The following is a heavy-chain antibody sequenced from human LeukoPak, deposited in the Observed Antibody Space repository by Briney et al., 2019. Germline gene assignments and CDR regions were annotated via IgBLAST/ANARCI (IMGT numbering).Heavy chain of an antibody. V-gene: IGHV1-18*01. D-gene: IGHD1-26*01. Sequence: ASVKVSCKASGYTFTSYGISWVRQAPGQGLEWMGWISAYNGNTNYAQKLQGRVTMTTDTSTSTAYMELRSLRSDDTAVYYCARDLRISGSKLFDYWGQGTLVTVSS. CDR2: ISAYNGNT. J-gene: IGHJ4*02. CDR3: ARDLRISGSKLFDY. CDR1: GYTFTSYG.